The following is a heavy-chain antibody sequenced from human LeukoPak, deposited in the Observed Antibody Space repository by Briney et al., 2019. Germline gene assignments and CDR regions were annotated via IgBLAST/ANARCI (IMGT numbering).Heavy chain of an antibody. Sequence: GGSLRLSCAASGFSFSNYAMSWVRQAPGKGLEWVSAISGRGANTYYADSVKGRFTISRDNSKNTLYMQMNSLRAEDTAVYYCAKAVVIVPTATPFDYWGQGTLVTVTS. D-gene: IGHD2-2*01. J-gene: IGHJ4*02. CDR2: ISGRGANT. V-gene: IGHV3-23*01. CDR1: GFSFSNYA. CDR3: AKAVVIVPTATPFDY.